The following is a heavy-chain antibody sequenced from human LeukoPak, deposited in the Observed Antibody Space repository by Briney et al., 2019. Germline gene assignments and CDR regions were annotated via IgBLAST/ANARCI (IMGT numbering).Heavy chain of an antibody. V-gene: IGHV1-46*01. CDR2: INPSGGST. CDR1: GYTFTSYC. CDR3: ARATRIAAAGTYPIDY. D-gene: IGHD6-13*01. J-gene: IGHJ4*02. Sequence: ASVKVSCKASGYTFTSYCMHWVRQAPGQGLEWMGIINPSGGSTSYAQKFQGRVTMTRDTSTSTVYMELSSLRSEDTAVYYCARATRIAAAGTYPIDYWGQGTLVTVSS.